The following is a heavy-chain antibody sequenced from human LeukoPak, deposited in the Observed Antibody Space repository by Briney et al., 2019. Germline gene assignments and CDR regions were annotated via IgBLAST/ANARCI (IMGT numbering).Heavy chain of an antibody. V-gene: IGHV4-38-2*02. CDR2: IYHSGST. CDR3: ARDSVGTTTVGDY. J-gene: IGHJ4*02. Sequence: SETLSLTCTVSGYSISSGYYWAWIRQPPGKGLEWIGSIYHSGSTYYNPSLQSRVTISVDPSKNQFSLKLTSVTAADTAVYYCARDSVGTTTVGDYWGQGTLVTVSS. D-gene: IGHD1-26*01. CDR1: GYSISSGYY.